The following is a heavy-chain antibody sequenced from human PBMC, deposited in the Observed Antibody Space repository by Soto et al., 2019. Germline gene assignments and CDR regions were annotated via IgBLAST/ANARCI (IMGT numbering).Heavy chain of an antibody. CDR1: EFTFSNYA. V-gene: IGHV3-23*01. CDR3: AKDPRQLIVYFAY. J-gene: IGHJ4*02. CDR2: ISDNGGTT. Sequence: PGGSLRLSCAASEFTFSNYAISWVRQAPGKGLEWVSSISDNGGTTYYADSVKGRFTISRDNSKNTLYLQMNSLRAEDTAVYYCAKDPRQLIVYFAYWGQGTQVTVSS. D-gene: IGHD3-22*01.